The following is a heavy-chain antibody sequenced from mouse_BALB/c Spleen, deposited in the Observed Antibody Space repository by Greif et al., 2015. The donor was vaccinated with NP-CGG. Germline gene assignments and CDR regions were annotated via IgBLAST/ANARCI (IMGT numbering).Heavy chain of an antibody. J-gene: IGHJ3*01. Sequence: EVQVVESGGDLVKPGGSLKLSCAAFGFTFRSYGMSWARQTPDKRLEWVATISSGGSYTYYPDSVKGRFTISRDNAKNTLYLQMSSLKSEDTAMYYCANLYDGGFAYWGQGTLVTVSA. V-gene: IGHV5-6*01. CDR1: GFTFRSYG. CDR3: ANLYDGGFAY. D-gene: IGHD2-14*01. CDR2: ISSGGSYT.